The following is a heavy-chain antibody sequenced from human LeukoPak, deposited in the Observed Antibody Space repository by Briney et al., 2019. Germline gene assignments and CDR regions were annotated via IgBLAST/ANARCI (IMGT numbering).Heavy chain of an antibody. J-gene: IGHJ4*02. V-gene: IGHV3-7*01. CDR3: ASQSYGLFEY. CDR1: GFAFSSFW. Sequence: GGSLRLSCAASGFAFSSFWMSWVRQAPGKGPEWVANMKRDGGEKYYVESVKGRFTISRDNAKNALYLQMNSLRDEDTGAYYCASQSYGLFEYWVQGTLVTVSS. D-gene: IGHD3-10*01. CDR2: MKRDGGEK.